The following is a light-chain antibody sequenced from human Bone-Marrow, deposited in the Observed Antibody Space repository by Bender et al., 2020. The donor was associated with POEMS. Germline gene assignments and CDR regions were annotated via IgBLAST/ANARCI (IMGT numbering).Light chain of an antibody. V-gene: IGLV2-14*03. CDR3: VSHTTTASTYV. J-gene: IGLJ1*01. CDR1: TDGLGGNNF. Sequence: QSALAQPASVSGSPGQSITISCAGFTDGLGGNNFVSWYQHHPGKAPSLVLYDVTSRPSGVSDRFSGSKSDRTASLIISGLQAEDEADYYCVSHTTTASTYVFGSGTKVTVL. CDR2: DVT.